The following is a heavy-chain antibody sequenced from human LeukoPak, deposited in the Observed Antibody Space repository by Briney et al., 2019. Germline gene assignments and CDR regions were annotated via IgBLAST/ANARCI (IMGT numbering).Heavy chain of an antibody. CDR1: GGTFSSYA. Sequence: ASVKVSCKASGGTFSSYAISWVRQAPGQGLEWMGGIIPIFGTANYAQKFQGRVTITADESTSTAYMELSSLRSEDTAVYYCAREHIVVVTATQYFDYWGQGTLVTVSS. CDR3: AREHIVVVTATQYFDY. CDR2: IIPIFGTA. J-gene: IGHJ4*02. D-gene: IGHD2-21*02. V-gene: IGHV1-69*13.